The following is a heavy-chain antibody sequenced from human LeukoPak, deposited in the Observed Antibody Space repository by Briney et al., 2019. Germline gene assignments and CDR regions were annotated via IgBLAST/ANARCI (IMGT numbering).Heavy chain of an antibody. CDR3: ARLAGTDACDV. D-gene: IGHD6-19*01. J-gene: IGHJ3*01. V-gene: IGHV4-4*07. CDR2: IYTSGNT. Sequence: PSETLSLTCTVSGGSTSTYYWSWIRQPAGKGLEWIGRIYTSGNTNYNPSLKSRVTMSVDTSKNQFSLMLSSVTAADTAVYYCARLAGTDACDVCGQGTMVTVSS. CDR1: GGSTSTYY.